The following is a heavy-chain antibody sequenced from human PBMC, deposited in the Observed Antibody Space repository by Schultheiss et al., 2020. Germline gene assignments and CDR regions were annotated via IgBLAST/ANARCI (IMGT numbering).Heavy chain of an antibody. CDR2: ISFDGSNK. J-gene: IGHJ4*02. CDR3: ARDGSGSYYWY. Sequence: GGSLRLSCAASGFIFTTYDMTWVRQAPGKGLEWVPIISFDGSNKYYADAVKGRFTISRDNAKNSLYLQMNSLRAEDTAVYYCARDGSGSYYWYWGQGTLVTVSS. D-gene: IGHD3-10*01. CDR1: GFIFTTYD. V-gene: IGHV3-30*03.